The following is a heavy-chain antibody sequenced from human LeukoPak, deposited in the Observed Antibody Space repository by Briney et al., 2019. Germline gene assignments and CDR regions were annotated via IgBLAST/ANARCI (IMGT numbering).Heavy chain of an antibody. J-gene: IGHJ4*02. CDR2: IYYRGST. Sequence: SETLSLTCTVSGGSISSDYWSWIRQPPGKGLEWIGYIYYRGSTNYNPSLKSRVTISVDTSKNQFSLKLSSVTAADTAVYYCARLGGYSSGHYYSDYWGQGTLVTVSS. V-gene: IGHV4-59*01. CDR1: GGSISSDY. CDR3: ARLGGYSSGHYYSDY. D-gene: IGHD3-22*01.